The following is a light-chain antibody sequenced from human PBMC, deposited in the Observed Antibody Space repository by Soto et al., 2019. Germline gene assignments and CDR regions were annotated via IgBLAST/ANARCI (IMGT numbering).Light chain of an antibody. CDR3: QQYNSWT. V-gene: IGKV1-5*03. Sequence: DIQMTQSPSTLSASVGDRVTITCRASQSISSWLTWYQQKPGQAPKLLIYKASSLESGVPSRFSGSGSGTEFTLTSSSLQPDDFATYYCQQYNSWTFGQGTKVEIK. J-gene: IGKJ1*01. CDR2: KAS. CDR1: QSISSW.